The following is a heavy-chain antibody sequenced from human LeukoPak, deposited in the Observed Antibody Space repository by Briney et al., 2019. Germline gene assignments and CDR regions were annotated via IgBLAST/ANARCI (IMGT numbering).Heavy chain of an antibody. CDR2: ISRSSNYI. CDR1: GFTFSSYT. D-gene: IGHD3-22*01. J-gene: IGHJ3*02. CDR3: ARNYYDSSGYVVNGAFDI. V-gene: IGHV3-21*01. Sequence: PGGSLRLSCAASGFTFSSYTMTWVRQAPGKGREWVSSISRSSNYIYYADSLKGRFTISRDNAKNSLYLQVNSLRAEDTAVYYRARNYYDSSGYVVNGAFDIWGQGTMVTVSS.